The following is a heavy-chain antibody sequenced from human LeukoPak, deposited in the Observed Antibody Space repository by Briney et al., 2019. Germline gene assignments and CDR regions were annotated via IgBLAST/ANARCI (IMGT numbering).Heavy chain of an antibody. V-gene: IGHV1-69*13. CDR3: ARVVYCSSTSCYGNWFDP. CDR2: IIPIFGTA. Sequence: GASVKVSCKASGYTFTSYGISWVRQAPGQGLEWMGGIIPIFGTANYAQKFQGRVTITADESTSTAYMELSSLRSEDTAVYYCARVVYCSSTSCYGNWFDPWGQGTLVTVSS. CDR1: GYTFTSYG. D-gene: IGHD2-2*01. J-gene: IGHJ5*02.